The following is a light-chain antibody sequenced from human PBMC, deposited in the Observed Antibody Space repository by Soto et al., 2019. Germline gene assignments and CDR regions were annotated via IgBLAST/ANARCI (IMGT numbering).Light chain of an antibody. CDR2: GAS. J-gene: IGKJ1*01. Sequence: EIVLTQSPGTLSLSPGERATLSCRASQSVSSSYLAWYQQKPGQAPRLLIYGASSRATGIPDRFSGSGSGTHFTLTIIRLEPEDFAVYYCQQYGRTFGQGTKVDIK. CDR1: QSVSSSY. CDR3: QQYGRT. V-gene: IGKV3-20*01.